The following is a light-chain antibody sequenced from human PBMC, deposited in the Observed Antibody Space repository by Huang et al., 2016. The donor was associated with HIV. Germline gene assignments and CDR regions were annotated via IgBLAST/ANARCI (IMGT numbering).Light chain of an antibody. J-gene: IGKJ2*02. V-gene: IGKV3-20*01. Sequence: EIVLTQSPGTLSLSPGERATLSCRASQSVSSNFLAWYQQKPGPAPRPLIYGASSRATGIPDRFSGSGSGTDFTLTISRLEPEDFAVYYCQQYGSSPCTFGQGTKLEIK. CDR2: GAS. CDR1: QSVSSNF. CDR3: QQYGSSPCT.